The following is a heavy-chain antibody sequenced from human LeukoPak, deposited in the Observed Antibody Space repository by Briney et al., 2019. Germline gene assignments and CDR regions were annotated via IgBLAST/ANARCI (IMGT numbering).Heavy chain of an antibody. Sequence: GASVKVSCTASGYTFTSYYMHWVRQAPGQGLEWMGIINPSGGSTSYAQKFQGRVTMTRDMSTSTVYMELSSLRSEDTAVYYCARSYCTNGVCLAHQRYYYYYMDVWGKGTTVTVSS. J-gene: IGHJ6*03. D-gene: IGHD2-8*01. CDR1: GYTFTSYY. CDR3: ARSYCTNGVCLAHQRYYYYYMDV. V-gene: IGHV1-46*01. CDR2: INPSGGST.